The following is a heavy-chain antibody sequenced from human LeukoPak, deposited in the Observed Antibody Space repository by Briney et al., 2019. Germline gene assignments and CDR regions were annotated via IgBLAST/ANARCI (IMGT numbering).Heavy chain of an antibody. V-gene: IGHV3-23*01. CDR1: GFTFSSYA. D-gene: IGHD6-13*01. J-gene: IGHJ4*02. CDR3: AKDRGSSIAAADSLLFDY. CDR2: ISGSGGST. Sequence: GGSLRLSCAASGFTFSSYAMSWVRQAPGKGVEWVSAISGSGGSTYYADSVKGRFTISRDNSKNTLYLQMNSLRAEDTAVYYCAKDRGSSIAAADSLLFDYWGQGTLVTVSS.